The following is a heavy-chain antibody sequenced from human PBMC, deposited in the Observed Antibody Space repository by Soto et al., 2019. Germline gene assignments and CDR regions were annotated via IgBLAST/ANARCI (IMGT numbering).Heavy chain of an antibody. V-gene: IGHV1-24*01. Sequence: ASVKVSCKVAGYTLTELSMHWVRQAPGKGLEWMGGFDPEDAEIIYAQKFQGRVTMTEDTSTDTAYMELSSLRSEDTAVYYCAGITMIVVGAYGMDVWGQGTTVTVSS. J-gene: IGHJ6*02. CDR2: FDPEDAEI. CDR1: GYTLTELS. CDR3: AGITMIVVGAYGMDV. D-gene: IGHD3-22*01.